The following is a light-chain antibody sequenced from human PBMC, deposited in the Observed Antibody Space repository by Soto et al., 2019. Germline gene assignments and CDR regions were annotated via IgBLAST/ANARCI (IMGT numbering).Light chain of an antibody. CDR3: SSYPSSSTAV. Sequence: QSALTQPASVSGAPGQSITISCTGTSSDVGGYNYVSWYQQLPGKAPKLMIYDDSNRPSGVSNRFSGAKSGNSASLAISGHEAEDEADYFYSSYPSSSTAVFGGGTQLTVL. V-gene: IGLV2-14*01. CDR1: SSDVGGYNY. CDR2: DDS. J-gene: IGLJ7*01.